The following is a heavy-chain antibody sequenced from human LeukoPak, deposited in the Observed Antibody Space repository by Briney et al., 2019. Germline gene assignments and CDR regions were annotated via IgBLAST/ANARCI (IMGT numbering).Heavy chain of an antibody. V-gene: IGHV1-18*01. CDR3: ARGFGLRYFDWLLLDY. D-gene: IGHD3-9*01. CDR2: ISAYNGNT. Sequence: GASVKVSCKASGYTFTSYGISWVRQAPGQGLEWMGWISAYNGNTNYAQKLQGRVTMTTDTSTSTAYMELRSLRSDDTAVYYCARGFGLRYFDWLLLDYWGQGTLVTVSS. CDR1: GYTFTSYG. J-gene: IGHJ4*02.